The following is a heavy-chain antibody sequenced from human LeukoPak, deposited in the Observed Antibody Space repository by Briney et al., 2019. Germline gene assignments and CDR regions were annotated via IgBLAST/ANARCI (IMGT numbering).Heavy chain of an antibody. CDR1: GFTFSDYA. CDR3: VKDTHYYGAGWFFDS. Sequence: PGGSLRLSCSASGFTFSDYAMHWVRQAPGKGLEYVSAISRNGDRTNYGDSVQGRFTISRDNSKNTLYLQMSSLRTEDTAMYYCVKDTHYYGAGWFFDSWGQGTLVTVSS. V-gene: IGHV3-64D*06. D-gene: IGHD4-17*01. J-gene: IGHJ4*02. CDR2: ISRNGDRT.